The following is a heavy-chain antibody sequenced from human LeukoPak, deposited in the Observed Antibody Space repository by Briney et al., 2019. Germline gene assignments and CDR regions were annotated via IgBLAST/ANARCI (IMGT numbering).Heavy chain of an antibody. J-gene: IGHJ4*02. CDR3: ARVTSYYYNTSGDYYFDY. V-gene: IGHV3-7*04. CDR2: IIKDGSAK. Sequence: PGGSPRLSCVASGFTFSSYRMSWVRQAPGKGLGWVANIIKDGSAKNYVDSVKGRFTISRDNAKNSLYLQMNSLRAEDTAVYYCARVTSYYYNTSGDYYFDYWGQGTLVTVSS. D-gene: IGHD3-22*01. CDR1: GFTFSSYR.